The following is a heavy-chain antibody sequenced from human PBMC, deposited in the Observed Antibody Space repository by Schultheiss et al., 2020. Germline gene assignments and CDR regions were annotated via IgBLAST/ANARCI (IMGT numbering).Heavy chain of an antibody. Sequence: SGPTLVKPTQTLTLTCTFSGFSLSNARMGVSWIRQPPGKALEWLAHIFSNDEKSYSTSLKSRLTISKDTSKSQVVLTMTNMDPVDTATYYCAHRLRGSLNYYFDYWGQGTLVTVS. J-gene: IGHJ4*02. CDR3: AHRLRGSLNYYFDY. CDR2: IFSNDEK. D-gene: IGHD1-20*01. CDR1: GFSLSNARMG. V-gene: IGHV2-26*01.